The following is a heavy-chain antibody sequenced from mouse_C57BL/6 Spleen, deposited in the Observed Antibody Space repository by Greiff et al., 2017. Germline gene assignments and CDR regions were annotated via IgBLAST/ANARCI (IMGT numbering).Heavy chain of an antibody. CDR3: ARNGYDYDGAMDY. V-gene: IGHV2-2*01. CDR2: IWSGGST. CDR1: GFSLTSYG. Sequence: VKLMESGPGLVQPSQSLSITCTVSGFSLTSYGVHWVRQSPGKGLEWLGVIWSGGSTDYNAAFISRLSISKDNSKSQVFFKMNSLQADDTAIYYCARNGYDYDGAMDYWGQGTSVTVSS. D-gene: IGHD2-4*01. J-gene: IGHJ4*01.